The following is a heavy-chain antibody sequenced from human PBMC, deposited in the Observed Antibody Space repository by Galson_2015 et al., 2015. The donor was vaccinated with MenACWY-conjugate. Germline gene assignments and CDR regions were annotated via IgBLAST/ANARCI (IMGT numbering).Heavy chain of an antibody. CDR2: IYPGDSDT. Sequence: QSGAEVKKPGESLKISCKGSGYSFTSYWIAWVRQMPGKGLQWMGIIYPGDSDTRYSPSFQGQVTISADKSISTAYLQWSSLKASDTAMYYCARLQSRSGYCPNDAFNIWGQGTMVTVSS. D-gene: IGHD3-22*01. CDR1: GYSFTSYW. V-gene: IGHV5-51*03. J-gene: IGHJ3*02. CDR3: ARLQSRSGYCPNDAFNI.